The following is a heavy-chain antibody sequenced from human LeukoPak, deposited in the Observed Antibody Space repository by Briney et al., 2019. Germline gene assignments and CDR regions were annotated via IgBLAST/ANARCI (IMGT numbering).Heavy chain of an antibody. CDR1: GLTSCIYA. V-gene: IGHV3-23*01. CDR3: GKEVERHFDLRY. D-gene: IGHD2-15*01. J-gene: IGHJ4*02. Sequence: GGSLSLSCAASGLTSCIYAMSWVRQAPGKGLEWVSAFSGGGDSFYADSVRGRFSISADRSRNILYLQMNSLRVEDTAVYYCGKEVERHFDLRYWGQGTPVTVSS. CDR2: FSGGGDS.